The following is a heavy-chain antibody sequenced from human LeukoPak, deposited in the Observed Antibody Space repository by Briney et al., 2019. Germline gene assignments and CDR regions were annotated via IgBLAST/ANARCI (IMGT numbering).Heavy chain of an antibody. CDR2: ISYDGSNK. V-gene: IGHV3-30*04. CDR1: GFTFSSYA. J-gene: IGHJ4*02. D-gene: IGHD3-10*01. CDR3: ARESQAYYYGSGSPNY. Sequence: GRSLRLSCAASGFTFSSYAMHWVRQAPGKGLEWVAVISYDGSNKYYADSVKGRFTISRDNSKNTLYRQMNSLRAEDTAVYYCARESQAYYYGSGSPNYWGQGTLVTVSS.